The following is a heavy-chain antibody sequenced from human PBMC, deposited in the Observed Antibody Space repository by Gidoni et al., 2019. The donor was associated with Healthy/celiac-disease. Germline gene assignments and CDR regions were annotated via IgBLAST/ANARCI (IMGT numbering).Heavy chain of an antibody. CDR2: ISGRGGST. D-gene: IGHD5-18*01. J-gene: IGHJ4*02. V-gene: IGHV3-23*01. Sequence: EVQLLESGGGLVQPGGSLRLSCAASGCTCSSYAMSWVRQAPGKGLEWVSAISGRGGSTYYADSVKGRFTISRYNSKNTLYLQMNSLRAEDTAVYYCAKAEDTAMVPFDYWGQGTLVTVSS. CDR1: GCTCSSYA. CDR3: AKAEDTAMVPFDY.